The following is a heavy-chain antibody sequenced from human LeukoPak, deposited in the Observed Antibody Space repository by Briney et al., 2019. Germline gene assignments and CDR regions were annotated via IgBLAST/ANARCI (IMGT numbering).Heavy chain of an antibody. CDR3: ARGDPPYDAGSDAFDI. D-gene: IGHD3-10*01. V-gene: IGHV4-34*01. J-gene: IGHJ3*02. Sequence: SETLSLTCAVYGGSFSGYYWSWIRQPPGKGLEWIGEINHSGSTNYNPSLKSRVTISVDTFKNQFSLKLSSVTAADTAVYYCARGDPPYDAGSDAFDIWGQGTMVTVSS. CDR2: INHSGST. CDR1: GGSFSGYY.